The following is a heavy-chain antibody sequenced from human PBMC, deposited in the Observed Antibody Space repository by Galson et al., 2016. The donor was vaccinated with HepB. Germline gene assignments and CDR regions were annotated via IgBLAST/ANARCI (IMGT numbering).Heavy chain of an antibody. CDR2: IYYSGST. D-gene: IGHD3-3*01. V-gene: IGHV4-31*03. J-gene: IGHJ4*02. Sequence: TLSLTCIFSGGFVNSGGDHWTWIRQHPGKGLEWLGLIYYSGSTYYNPSLQSRVTMSVATSKTQFSLKMSSLTAADTAVYYCARVARLDFWSGDYVPPFVYWRRGTLFTVSS. CDR1: GGFVNSGGDH. CDR3: ARVARLDFWSGDYVPPFVY.